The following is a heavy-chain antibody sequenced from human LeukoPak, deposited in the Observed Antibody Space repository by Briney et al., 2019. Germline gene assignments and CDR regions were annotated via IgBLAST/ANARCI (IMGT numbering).Heavy chain of an antibody. D-gene: IGHD3-22*01. Sequence: PSETLSLTCTVSGGSISSYYWSWIRQPAGKGLEWIGRIYTSGSTNHNPSLKSRVTISVDKSKNQFSLKLSSVTAADTAVYYCARDEPYYYDSSGYYTYYFDYWGQGTLVTVSS. CDR2: IYTSGST. CDR3: ARDEPYYYDSSGYYTYYFDY. J-gene: IGHJ4*02. CDR1: GGSISSYY. V-gene: IGHV4-4*07.